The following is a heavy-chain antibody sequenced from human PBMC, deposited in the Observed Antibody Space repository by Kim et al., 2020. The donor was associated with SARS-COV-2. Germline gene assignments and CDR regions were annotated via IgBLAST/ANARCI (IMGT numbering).Heavy chain of an antibody. D-gene: IGHD3-10*01. CDR3: ARMNTMVRGGRKPNWFDP. Sequence: ASVKVSCKASGYTFTSYGISWVRQAPGQGLEWMGWISAYNGNTNYAQKLQSRVTMTTDTSTSTAYMELRSLRSDDTAVYYCARMNTMVRGGRKPNWFDPWGQGTLVTVSS. CDR1: GYTFTSYG. J-gene: IGHJ5*02. V-gene: IGHV1-18*01. CDR2: ISAYNGNT.